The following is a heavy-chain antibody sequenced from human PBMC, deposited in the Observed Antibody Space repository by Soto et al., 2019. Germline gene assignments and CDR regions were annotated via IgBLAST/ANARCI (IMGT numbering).Heavy chain of an antibody. Sequence: EVQLVESGGGLVQPGGSLRLSCAVSGFTVSGNYMSWVRQAPGKGLEWVSVIYSGGSTYYADSVKGRFTISRHNSENTLYLQMNSLRTEDTAVYYCARNNYYAGNSAYFQHWGQGTLVTVSS. CDR2: IYSGGST. D-gene: IGHD1-26*01. CDR3: ARNNYYAGNSAYFQH. J-gene: IGHJ1*01. CDR1: GFTVSGNY. V-gene: IGHV3-53*04.